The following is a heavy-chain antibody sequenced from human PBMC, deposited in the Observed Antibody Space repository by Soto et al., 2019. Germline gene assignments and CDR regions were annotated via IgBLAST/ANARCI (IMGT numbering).Heavy chain of an antibody. CDR2: TSYDGSNK. CDR3: ARWGTTGGLDV. D-gene: IGHD3-16*01. Sequence: QVQLVESGGGVVQPGTSLRLSCVGSGFTFRSYVIHWVRQAPGKGLEWGALTSYDGSNKYYDDSVKGRFTISRDNSRNTVELQMYSLRLEDTALYYCARWGTTGGLDVWGQGTLVSVSS. J-gene: IGHJ4*02. CDR1: GFTFRSYV. V-gene: IGHV3-30*19.